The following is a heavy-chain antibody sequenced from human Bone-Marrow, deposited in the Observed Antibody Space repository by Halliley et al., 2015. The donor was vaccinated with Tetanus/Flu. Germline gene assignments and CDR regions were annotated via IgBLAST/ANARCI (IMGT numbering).Heavy chain of an antibody. CDR2: ISWNSGSI. CDR1: GFTFDDYS. J-gene: IGHJ6*02. Sequence: SLRLSCAASGFTFDDYSMHWVRQAPGKGLEWVSGISWNSGSIGYADSVKGRFTISRDNAKNSLYLQMNSLRAEDTALYYCAKDTRSGTSYYYYGMDAWGQGTSVPVSS. D-gene: IGHD1-26*01. CDR3: AKDTRSGTSYYYYGMDA. V-gene: IGHV3-9*01.